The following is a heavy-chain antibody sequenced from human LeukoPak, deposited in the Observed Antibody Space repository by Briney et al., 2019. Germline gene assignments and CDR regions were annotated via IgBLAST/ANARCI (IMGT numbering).Heavy chain of an antibody. CDR1: GYTLTELS. V-gene: IGHV1-24*01. J-gene: IGHJ3*02. Sequence: ASVKVSCKVSGYTLTELSMHWVRQAPGKGLEWMGGFDPEDGETIYAQKFQGRVTMTEDTSTDTAYMELSSLRSEDTAVYYRATAPPRWLQSHGRAFDIWGQGTMVTVSS. CDR2: FDPEDGET. CDR3: ATAPPRWLQSHGRAFDI. D-gene: IGHD5-24*01.